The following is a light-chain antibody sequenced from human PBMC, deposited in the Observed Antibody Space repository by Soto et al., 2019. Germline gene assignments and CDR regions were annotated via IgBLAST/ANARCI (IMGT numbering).Light chain of an antibody. V-gene: IGLV1-44*01. CDR2: SNN. J-gene: IGLJ2*01. CDR3: AAWDDSLNGVV. Sequence: QSVLTQPHSASGTPGQRVTISCSGSSSNIGSNTVNWYQQLPGTAAKLLIYSNNRRPSGVPDRFSGSKSGTSASLAISGLQSEDEADYYCAAWDDSLNGVVLGGGTKLTVL. CDR1: SSNIGSNT.